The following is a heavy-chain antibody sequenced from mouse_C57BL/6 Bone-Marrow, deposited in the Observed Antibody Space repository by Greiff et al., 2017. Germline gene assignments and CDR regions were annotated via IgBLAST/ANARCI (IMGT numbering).Heavy chain of an antibody. J-gene: IGHJ2*01. Sequence: VQRVASGAELVRPGTSVKLSCKASGYTFTSYWMHWVKQRPGQGLEWIGVIDPSDSYTNYNQKFKGKATLTVDTSSSTAYMQLSSLTSEDSAVYYCARDSKGYWGQGTTLTVSS. CDR1: GYTFTSYW. CDR2: IDPSDSYT. D-gene: IGHD2-5*01. CDR3: ARDSKGY. V-gene: IGHV1-59*01.